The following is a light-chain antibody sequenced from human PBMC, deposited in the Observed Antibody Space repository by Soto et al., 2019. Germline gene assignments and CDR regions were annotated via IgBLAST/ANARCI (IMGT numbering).Light chain of an antibody. CDR2: KAS. Sequence: DIQMTQSPSTLSASVGDRVTITCRASQSISSWLAWYQQKPGKAPKLLIYKASSLESGVPSRFSGSGSGTEFTLTISSLQPDDLATYYCQQYNGSPYTFGQGTKLEMK. J-gene: IGKJ2*01. CDR3: QQYNGSPYT. CDR1: QSISSW. V-gene: IGKV1-5*03.